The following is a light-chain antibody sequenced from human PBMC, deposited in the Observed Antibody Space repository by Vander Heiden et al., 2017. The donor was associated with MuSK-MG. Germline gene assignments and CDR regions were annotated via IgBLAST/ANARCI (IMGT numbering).Light chain of an antibody. CDR2: SDH. V-gene: IGLV1-44*01. CDR3: AAGEESLSGWV. J-gene: IGLJ3*02. CDR1: SSNIGSHT. Sequence: QSVLTQPPSASAPPGQRVTISCSGSSSNIGSHTVNWYQQLPGLAPTLLVYSDHKRPSGVPDRCSGAKSATSASLAISWLQSEDEADYYCAAGEESLSGWVFGGGTKLTVL.